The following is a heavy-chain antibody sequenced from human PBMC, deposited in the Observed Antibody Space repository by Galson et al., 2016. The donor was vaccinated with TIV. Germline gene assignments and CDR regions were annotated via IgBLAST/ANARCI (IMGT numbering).Heavy chain of an antibody. D-gene: IGHD1-26*01. V-gene: IGHV1-69*05. CDR2: IIRIFGTV. Sequence: SVKVSCKASGDTPTSYAVSWVRQAPGQGLEWMGEIIRIFGTVNYAQKFQGRVTITTDESTSAVYMELSSLRSEDTAVYYCARGCGSYSFYLDVWGKGTTVTVSS. CDR1: GDTPTSYA. CDR3: ARGCGSYSFYLDV. J-gene: IGHJ6*03.